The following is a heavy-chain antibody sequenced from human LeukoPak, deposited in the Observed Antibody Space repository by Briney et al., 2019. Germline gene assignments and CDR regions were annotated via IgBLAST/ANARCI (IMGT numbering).Heavy chain of an antibody. D-gene: IGHD5-18*01. V-gene: IGHV4-59*08. CDR1: GGSISSYY. Sequence: SETLSLTCTVSGGSISSYYWSWIRQPPGKGLEWIGSIYHSGSTYYNPSLKSRVTISVDTSKNQFSLKLSSVTAADTAVYYCARHSSYGYGISAFDIWGQGTMVTVSS. CDR2: IYHSGST. CDR3: ARHSSYGYGISAFDI. J-gene: IGHJ3*02.